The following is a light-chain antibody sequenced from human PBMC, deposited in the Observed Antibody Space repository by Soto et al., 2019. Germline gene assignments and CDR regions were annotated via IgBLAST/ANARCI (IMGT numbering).Light chain of an antibody. CDR1: QSVGSN. V-gene: IGKV3-15*01. Sequence: EIVMTQSPATLSVSPGARATLSCRASQSVGSNLAWYQQKPGQAPMLLIYGASTRATGIPARFSGSGSGTEFTLTISSLQSEDVAIYFCQQYDNWPPDRTFGQGTKVEIK. J-gene: IGKJ1*01. CDR3: QQYDNWPPDRT. CDR2: GAS.